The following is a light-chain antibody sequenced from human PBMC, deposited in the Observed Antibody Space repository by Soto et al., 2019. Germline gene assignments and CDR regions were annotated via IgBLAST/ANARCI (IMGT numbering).Light chain of an antibody. Sequence: VLLTLYTGTLSLSPGERATLSCMASQSVSSSYLAWYQQKPGQTPRLLIYDTSTRATGVPARFSGSRSGTEFTLTINSLQSEDFAVYYCPRSNNLPLPFAGGTKVAIK. CDR1: QSVSSSY. V-gene: IGKV3D-7*01. CDR3: PRSNNLPLP. CDR2: DTS. J-gene: IGKJ4*01.